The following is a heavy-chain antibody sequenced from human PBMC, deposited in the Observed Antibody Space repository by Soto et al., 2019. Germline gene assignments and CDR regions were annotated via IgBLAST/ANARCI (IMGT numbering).Heavy chain of an antibody. J-gene: IGHJ5*02. CDR2: TAYTGNT. CDR3: ALDLHDGFTNYFDP. CDR1: GRSITCNH. V-gene: IGHV4-59*03. Sequence: PSGRLAMSCFVSGRSITCNHWCWIRQFPRKGLEWIAYTAYTGNTNYNPSLKSRVTISMDTSKNQLSLKLTSMTAADTAVYYCALDLHDGFTNYFDPWAQGPLLPVSA. D-gene: IGHD4-4*01.